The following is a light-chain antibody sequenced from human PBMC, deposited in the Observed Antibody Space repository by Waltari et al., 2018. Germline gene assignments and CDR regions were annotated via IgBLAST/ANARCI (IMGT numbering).Light chain of an antibody. CDR1: QGITKY. Sequence: QMTQSPSSLSASVGDRVTITCRASQGITKYVAWYQQKSGKVPEVLIYAASTLQSGVPSRFSGNGSRTDFALTIIILQPENVATYYCQNYHSAPRTFGQGTRVEIK. J-gene: IGKJ1*01. V-gene: IGKV1-27*01. CDR2: AAS. CDR3: QNYHSAPRT.